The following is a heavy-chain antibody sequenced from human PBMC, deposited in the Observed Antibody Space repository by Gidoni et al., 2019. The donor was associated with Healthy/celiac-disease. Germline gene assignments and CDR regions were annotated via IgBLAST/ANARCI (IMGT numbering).Heavy chain of an antibody. CDR1: GGTFSSYA. CDR3: ARGAARQYYYYSSGYNY. V-gene: IGHV1-69*01. D-gene: IGHD3-22*01. CDR2: IIPIFGTA. Sequence: QVQLVQSGAEVKKPGSSVKVSCTASGGTFSSYAISWVRQSPGQGLEWMGGIIPIFGTANYAQKFQGRVTFTADESTSTAYMELSSLRSEDTAVYYCARGAARQYYYYSSGYNYWGQGTLVTVSS. J-gene: IGHJ4*02.